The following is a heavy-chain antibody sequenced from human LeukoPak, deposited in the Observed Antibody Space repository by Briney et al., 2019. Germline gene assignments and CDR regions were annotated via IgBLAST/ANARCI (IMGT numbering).Heavy chain of an antibody. J-gene: IGHJ5*02. CDR2: IYYSGST. CDR3: ARHRRDTSSGANWSDP. D-gene: IGHD6-13*01. Sequence: PSETLSLTCAVSGGSISSYYWSWIRQPPGKGLEWIGDIYYSGSTNYNPSLKSRVTISVDTSKNQFSLKLSSVTAADTAVYYCARHRRDTSSGANWSDPWGQGPLVTVSS. V-gene: IGHV4-59*08. CDR1: GGSISSYY.